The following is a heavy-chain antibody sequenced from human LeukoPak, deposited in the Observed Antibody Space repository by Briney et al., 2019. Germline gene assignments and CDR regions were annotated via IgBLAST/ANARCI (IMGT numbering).Heavy chain of an antibody. CDR1: GGIFSSYA. V-gene: IGHV1-69*05. CDR3: ARARYCGSTSCYYHYYYMDV. CDR2: NLPICGTA. D-gene: IGHD2-2*01. Sequence: SVKVSCKACGGIFSSYAISWVRQPRGQGLEWMGRNLPICGTANYAEKFQSRVTITTDESTSTANMQITRLTSEDTAVYYCARARYCGSTSCYYHYYYMDVWGKGTPVTVSS. J-gene: IGHJ6*03.